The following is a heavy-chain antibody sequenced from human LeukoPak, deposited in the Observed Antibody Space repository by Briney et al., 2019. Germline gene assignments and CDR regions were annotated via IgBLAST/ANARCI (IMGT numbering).Heavy chain of an antibody. D-gene: IGHD3-10*01. Sequence: SETLSLTCAVYGGSFSGYYWSWIRQPPGKGLEWIGEINHSGSTYYNPSLKSRVTISVDRSKNQFSLKLSSVTAADTAVYYCARGGDTMAGYWGQGTLVTVSS. CDR2: INHSGST. V-gene: IGHV4-34*01. CDR3: ARGGDTMAGY. J-gene: IGHJ4*02. CDR1: GGSFSGYY.